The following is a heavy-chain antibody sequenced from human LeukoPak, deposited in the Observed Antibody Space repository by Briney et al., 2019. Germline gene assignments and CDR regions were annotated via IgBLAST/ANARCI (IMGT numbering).Heavy chain of an antibody. CDR1: GYTFTNYA. D-gene: IGHD4-23*01. V-gene: IGHV1-3*02. CDR3: ARSPGGNARTWLDY. J-gene: IGHJ4*02. CDR2: TNGATGNT. Sequence: GASVKVSCKASGYTFTNYALHWVRQAPGQRLEWMGWTNGATGNTRFSQDFQGRLTITIDTSASTAYVELSSLRSEDTAVYYCARSPGGNARTWLDYWDQGTLVTVSS.